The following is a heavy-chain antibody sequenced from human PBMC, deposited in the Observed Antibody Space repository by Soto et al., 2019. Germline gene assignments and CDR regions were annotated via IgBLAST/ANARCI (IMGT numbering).Heavy chain of an antibody. J-gene: IGHJ4*02. V-gene: IGHV3-9*01. CDR3: AKDTLDFWSGYTRFEFDY. Sequence: DVQLVESGEGLVQPGRSLRLSCAASGFTFDDYAMHWVRQAPGKGLAWVSGISWNSGSIGYADSVKGRFTISRDNAKNSLYLQMNSLRAEDTALYYCAKDTLDFWSGYTRFEFDYWGQGTLVNVSS. CDR2: ISWNSGSI. CDR1: GFTFDDYA. D-gene: IGHD3-3*01.